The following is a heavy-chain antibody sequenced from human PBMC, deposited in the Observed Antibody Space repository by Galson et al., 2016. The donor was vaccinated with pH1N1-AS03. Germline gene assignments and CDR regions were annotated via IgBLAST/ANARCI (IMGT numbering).Heavy chain of an antibody. Sequence: SLRLSCAASGSTFSGYGMHWVRQAPGKGLEWVAVIWYDGSNKYYADSVKGRFTIARDNSKKTLYLQMNSLRAEDTAVYYCAREALPDYYHSSGPIDYWGQGTLVTVSS. CDR3: AREALPDYYHSSGPIDY. D-gene: IGHD3-22*01. J-gene: IGHJ4*02. CDR2: IWYDGSNK. CDR1: GSTFSGYG. V-gene: IGHV3-33*01.